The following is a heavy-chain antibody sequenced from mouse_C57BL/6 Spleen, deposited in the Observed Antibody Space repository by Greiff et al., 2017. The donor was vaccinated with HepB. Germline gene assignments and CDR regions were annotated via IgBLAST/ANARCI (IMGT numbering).Heavy chain of an antibody. J-gene: IGHJ2*01. CDR1: GFTFSDYG. CDR2: ISSGSSTI. V-gene: IGHV5-17*01. Sequence: EVQRVESGGGLVKPGGSLKLSCAASGFTFSDYGMHWVRQAPEKGLEWVAYISSGSSTIYYADTVKVRFTISRDNAKNTLFLQMTSLRSEDTAMYYCARDYGSTDYFDYWGQGTTLTVSS. CDR3: ARDYGSTDYFDY. D-gene: IGHD1-1*01.